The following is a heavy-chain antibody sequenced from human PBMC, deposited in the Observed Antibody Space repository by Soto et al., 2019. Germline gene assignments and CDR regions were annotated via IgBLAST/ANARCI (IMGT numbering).Heavy chain of an antibody. CDR1: GFTLTSYA. Sequence: GGSLRLSCAASGFTLTSYAMHWVRQAPGKGLEWIAAISDNGGRTYYADAVKGRFTISRDTSKNTLYLQMNNLRPDDTAMYYCARAWPYGDHNWFDYWGQGTLVTVSS. J-gene: IGHJ4*02. CDR2: ISDNGGRT. V-gene: IGHV3-23*01. CDR3: ARAWPYGDHNWFDY. D-gene: IGHD4-17*01.